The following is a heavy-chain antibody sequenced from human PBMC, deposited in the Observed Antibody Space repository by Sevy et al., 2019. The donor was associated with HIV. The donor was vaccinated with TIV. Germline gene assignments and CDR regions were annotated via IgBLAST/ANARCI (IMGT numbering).Heavy chain of an antibody. CDR3: ARYSSSSSHFDY. D-gene: IGHD6-6*01. Sequence: SETSLTCTVSGGSVSSGSYYWSWIRQPPGKGLEWIGYIYYSGSTNYNPSLKSRVTISVDTSKNQFSLKLSSVTAADTAVYYCARYSSSSSHFDYWGQGTLVTVSS. V-gene: IGHV4-61*01. CDR2: IYYSGST. CDR1: GGSVSSGSYY. J-gene: IGHJ4*02.